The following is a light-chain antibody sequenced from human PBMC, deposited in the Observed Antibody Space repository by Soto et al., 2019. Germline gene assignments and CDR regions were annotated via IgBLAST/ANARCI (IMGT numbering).Light chain of an antibody. CDR1: DSNIGKNF. Sequence: QSVLTQPPSVSAAPGQKVIISCSGSDSNIGKNFVSWYQHFPGTAPKLIIYDNDKRPAGIPDRFSGSRSDTSATLGITGLQTGDEADYYCGTWDTSLFVWMFGGGTQLTVL. V-gene: IGLV1-51*01. CDR3: GTWDTSLFVWM. J-gene: IGLJ7*01. CDR2: DND.